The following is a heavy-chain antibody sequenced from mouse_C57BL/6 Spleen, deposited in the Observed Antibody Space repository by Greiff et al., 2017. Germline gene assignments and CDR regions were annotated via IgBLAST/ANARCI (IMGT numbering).Heavy chain of an antibody. CDR3: TTWGGIFDY. CDR1: GFNIKDDY. V-gene: IGHV14-4*01. J-gene: IGHJ2*01. CDR2: IDPENGDT. Sequence: EVQLQQSGAELVRPGASVKLSCTASGFNIKDDYMHWVKQRPEQGLEWIGWIDPENGDTEYASKFQGKATITADTSSNTAYLQRSRLTSEDTAVYYCTTWGGIFDYWGQGTTLTVSS.